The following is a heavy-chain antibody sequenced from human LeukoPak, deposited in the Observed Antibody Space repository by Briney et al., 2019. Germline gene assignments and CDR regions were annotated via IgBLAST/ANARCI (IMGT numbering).Heavy chain of an antibody. J-gene: IGHJ4*02. CDR3: ASDLVGTGDY. Sequence: GRSLRLSCAASGFTFSNHWMHWVRQAPGKGLVWVSRINSDGSRTSYADSVKGRFTISRDNAKNTLYLQMNSLRAEDTAVYYCASDLVGTGDYWGLGTLVTVSS. CDR2: INSDGSRT. D-gene: IGHD1-26*01. V-gene: IGHV3-74*01. CDR1: GFTFSNHW.